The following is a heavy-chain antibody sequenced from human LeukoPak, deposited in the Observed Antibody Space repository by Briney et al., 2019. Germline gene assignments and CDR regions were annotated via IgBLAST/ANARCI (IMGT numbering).Heavy chain of an antibody. Sequence: GGSLGLSCGASGFTFSSYAMSWVRQAPGKGLEWVSAISGSGGSTYYADSVKGRFTISRDNSKNTLSLQMNSLRAEDTAVYYCAKDTRYDSVDYWGQGTLVTVSS. J-gene: IGHJ4*02. CDR1: GFTFSSYA. D-gene: IGHD3-9*01. V-gene: IGHV3-23*01. CDR3: AKDTRYDSVDY. CDR2: ISGSGGST.